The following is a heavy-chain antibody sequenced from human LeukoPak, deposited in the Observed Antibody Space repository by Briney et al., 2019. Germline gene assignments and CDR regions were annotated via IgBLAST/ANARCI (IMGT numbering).Heavy chain of an antibody. CDR3: ARGYYAMDV. J-gene: IGHJ6*02. Sequence: GGSLRLSCAASGFTFTSYRIHWVRQVPGKGLVWVLSINTDGSSTSYAESVKGRFTISRDNAKNTLYLQMNTLRAEDTAVYYCARGYYAMDVWGQGTTVTVSS. CDR2: INTDGSST. CDR1: GFTFTSYR. V-gene: IGHV3-74*01.